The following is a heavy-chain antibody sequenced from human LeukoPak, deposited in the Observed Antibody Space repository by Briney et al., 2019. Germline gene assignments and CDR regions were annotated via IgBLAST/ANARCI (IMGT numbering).Heavy chain of an antibody. CDR2: IYYSGNT. Sequence: PSETLSLTCTVSGGSISSSSYYWGWIGQPPGKGLEWIGSIYYSGNTYYNPSLKSRVTISVDTSKNQFSLKLTSVAAADTAVYYCARDSHGYCSGGSCYSGGWFDPWGQGTLVTVSS. J-gene: IGHJ5*02. D-gene: IGHD2-15*01. CDR1: GGSISSSSYY. CDR3: ARDSHGYCSGGSCYSGGWFDP. V-gene: IGHV4-39*07.